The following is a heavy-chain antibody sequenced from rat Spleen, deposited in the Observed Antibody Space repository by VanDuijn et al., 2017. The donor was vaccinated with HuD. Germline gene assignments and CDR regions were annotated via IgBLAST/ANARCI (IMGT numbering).Heavy chain of an antibody. CDR2: ISTSGGTT. CDR1: GFTFSNYD. CDR3: ARGYYFDY. Sequence: EVQLVESGGGLVQPGRSLTLSCAASGFTFSNYDMAWVRQAPTKGLEWVASISTSGGTTYYRDSVKGRFTVSRDNPKSTLYLQMDSLRSEDTATYYCARGYYFDYWGQGVMVTVSS. J-gene: IGHJ2*01. V-gene: IGHV5-25*01.